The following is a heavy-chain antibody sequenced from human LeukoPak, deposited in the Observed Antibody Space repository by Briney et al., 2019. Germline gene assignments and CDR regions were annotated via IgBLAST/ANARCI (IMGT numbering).Heavy chain of an antibody. CDR2: INTHSGGT. D-gene: IGHD4-17*01. CDR3: ARERGGSPVTHFDN. CDR1: GYTFNAYY. V-gene: IGHV1-2*02. Sequence: ASVKVSCKASGYTFNAYYIHWVRQAPGQGLEWMGWINTHSGGTTYAQKFQGRVTMTRTTSTSTVYMDLSSLTSDDTALYYCARERGGSPVTHFDNWGQGTLVTVSS. J-gene: IGHJ4*02.